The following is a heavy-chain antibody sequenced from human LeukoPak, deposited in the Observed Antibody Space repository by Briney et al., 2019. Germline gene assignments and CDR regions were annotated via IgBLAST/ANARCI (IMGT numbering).Heavy chain of an antibody. CDR1: GYDFTSYG. V-gene: IGHV1-69*13. J-gene: IGHJ3*02. CDR2: IIPIFGTA. Sequence: SVKVSCKASGYDFTSYGISWVRQAPGQGLEWMGGIIPIFGTANYAQKFQGRVTITADESTSTAYMELSSLRSEDTAVYYCAREGRDDAFDIWGQGTMVTVSS. D-gene: IGHD3-10*01. CDR3: AREGRDDAFDI.